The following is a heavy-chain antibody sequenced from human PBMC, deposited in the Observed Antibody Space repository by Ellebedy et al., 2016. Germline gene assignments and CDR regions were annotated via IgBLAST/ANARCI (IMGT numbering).Heavy chain of an antibody. J-gene: IGHJ4*02. CDR2: ISYDGSHK. V-gene: IGHV3-30*18. CDR3: AKDRGKTAAVALDH. CDR1: GFTFSSYG. D-gene: IGHD6-13*01. Sequence: GESLKISXAASGFTFSSYGIHWVRQAPGKGLEWVAVISYDGSHKFFADSVKGRFTISRDNSKNTLYLQMSSLRPEDTAVYYCAKDRGKTAAVALDHWGQGTLVTVSS.